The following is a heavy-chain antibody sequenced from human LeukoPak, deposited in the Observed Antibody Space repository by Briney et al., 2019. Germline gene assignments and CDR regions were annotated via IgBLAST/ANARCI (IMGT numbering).Heavy chain of an antibody. CDR2: IYYSKNT. CDR1: GGSISSSSAY. V-gene: IGHV4-39*01. D-gene: IGHD5-18*01. J-gene: IGHJ4*02. CDR3: VSPRGFSYGYFDY. Sequence: SETLSLTCTVSGGSISSSSAYWGWIRQPPGKGLEWIGSIYYSKNTYYNPSLKSRVTISADTSKNQFSLTLGSVSATDTAVYYCVSPRGFSYGYFDYWRQATLVTVAS.